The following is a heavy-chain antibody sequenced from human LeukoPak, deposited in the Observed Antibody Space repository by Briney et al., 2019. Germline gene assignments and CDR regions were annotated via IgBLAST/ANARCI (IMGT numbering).Heavy chain of an antibody. CDR1: GFTFSNYA. Sequence: GSLRLSCAASGFTFSNYAMSWVRQALGRGLEWVSSISDSGGSTYYADSVKGRFTISRDNSKNTQYLQMSSLRAEDTAVYYCAKGGGVVVSSPYYFDYWGQGTLVTVSS. CDR2: ISDSGGST. V-gene: IGHV3-23*01. D-gene: IGHD2-15*01. CDR3: AKGGGVVVSSPYYFDY. J-gene: IGHJ4*02.